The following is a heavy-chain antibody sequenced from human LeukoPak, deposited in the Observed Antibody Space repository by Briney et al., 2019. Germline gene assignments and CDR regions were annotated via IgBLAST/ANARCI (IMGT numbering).Heavy chain of an antibody. V-gene: IGHV1-8*01. CDR2: MNPKTGNT. Sequence: GASVKVSCKASEYTFNGYDINWVRQATGQGLKWMGWMNPKTGNTGYAQKFQGRVTMTRNTSITTAYMELSSLTSEDTAVYYCARPLDYYYYGMDVWGQGTTVTVSS. CDR3: ARPLDYYYYGMDV. J-gene: IGHJ6*02. CDR1: EYTFNGYD.